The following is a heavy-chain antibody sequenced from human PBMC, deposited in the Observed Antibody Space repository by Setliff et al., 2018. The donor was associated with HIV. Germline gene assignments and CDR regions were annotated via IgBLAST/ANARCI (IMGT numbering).Heavy chain of an antibody. V-gene: IGHV5-51*01. D-gene: IGHD6-25*01. Sequence: LGESLKISCKASGYSFTTYWIAWVRQMPGKGLEWMGIIYPADSDTKYSPSFQGQVTISADKSISTAYLDWASLKASDTAMYYCVRYIGAAAGYIDHWGQGTLVTVSS. CDR1: GYSFTTYW. CDR3: VRYIGAAAGYIDH. CDR2: IYPADSDT. J-gene: IGHJ4*02.